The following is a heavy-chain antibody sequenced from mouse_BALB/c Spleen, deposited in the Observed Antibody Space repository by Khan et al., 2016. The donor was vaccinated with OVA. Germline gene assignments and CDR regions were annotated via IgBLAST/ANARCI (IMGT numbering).Heavy chain of an antibody. CDR3: TNGNYGWFAY. CDR1: GFTFGSFV. V-gene: IGHV5-9-1*01. CDR2: IRSAATST. Sequence: EVELVESGGGLVEPGGSLKLSCAASGFTFGSFVMSWVRQTPEKRLEWVATIRSAATSTYYPASVKGRFTISRDNAKTTLYLQMNSLRSDDTAIYYCTNGNYGWFAYWGQGTLVTVST. J-gene: IGHJ3*01. D-gene: IGHD2-1*01.